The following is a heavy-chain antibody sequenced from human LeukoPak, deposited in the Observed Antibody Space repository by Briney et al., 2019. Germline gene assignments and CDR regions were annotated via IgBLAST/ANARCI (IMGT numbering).Heavy chain of an antibody. V-gene: IGHV4-31*03. J-gene: IGHJ4*02. CDR2: IYYSGST. CDR3: ASSIDYYDSSGYPFDY. Sequence: SETLSLTCTVSGGSISSSYYYWSWIRQHPGKGLEWIGYIYYSGSTYYNPSLKSRVTISVDTSKNQFPLKLSSVTAADTAVYYCASSIDYYDSSGYPFDYWGQGTLVTVSS. CDR1: GGSISSSYYY. D-gene: IGHD3-22*01.